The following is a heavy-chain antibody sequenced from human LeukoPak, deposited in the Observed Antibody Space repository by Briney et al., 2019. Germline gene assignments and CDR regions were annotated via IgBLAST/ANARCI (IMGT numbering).Heavy chain of an antibody. D-gene: IGHD3-10*01. J-gene: IGHJ4*02. CDR2: IYSSGRT. CDR3: AREGYASDSYYPIDY. CDR1: GGSISSYY. Sequence: SETLSLTCTVSGGSISSYYWSWIRQPAGKGLEWIGRIYSSGRTNYNPSLQSRLTMSVDTSQNQFSLNLKSVTAADTAVYYCAREGYASDSYYPIDYWGQGTLVTVSS. V-gene: IGHV4-4*07.